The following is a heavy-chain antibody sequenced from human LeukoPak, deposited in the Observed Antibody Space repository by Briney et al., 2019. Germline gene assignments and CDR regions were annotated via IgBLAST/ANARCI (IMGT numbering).Heavy chain of an antibody. D-gene: IGHD2-2*01. Sequence: GGSLRLSCAASGFTFSSYAMSWVRQAPGKGLEWVSAISCSGGSTYYADSVKGRFTISRDNSKNTLYLQMNSLRAEDTAVYYCAKDMGSTGAYYYGMDVWGQGTTVTVSS. CDR2: ISCSGGST. V-gene: IGHV3-23*01. CDR1: GFTFSSYA. J-gene: IGHJ6*02. CDR3: AKDMGSTGAYYYGMDV.